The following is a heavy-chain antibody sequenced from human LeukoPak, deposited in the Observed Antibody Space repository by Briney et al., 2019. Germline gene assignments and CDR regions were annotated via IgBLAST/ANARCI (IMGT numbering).Heavy chain of an antibody. J-gene: IGHJ3*01. CDR3: ARGRHYYESSDYYYEGDAFDV. Sequence: ASVKVSCKASGDTFSSYYMRWVRQAPGQGVEWMGIINPSGGSITYAQMFQGRVSMTGDMSTSTVYMELSSLRSEDTSVYYCARGRHYYESSDYYYEGDAFDVWGQGTMVTVSS. V-gene: IGHV1-46*01. D-gene: IGHD3-22*01. CDR2: INPSGGSI. CDR1: GDTFSSYY.